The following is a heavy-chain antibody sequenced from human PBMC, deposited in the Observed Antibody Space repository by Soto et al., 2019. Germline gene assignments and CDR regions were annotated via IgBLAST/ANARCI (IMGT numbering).Heavy chain of an antibody. CDR2: IYYSGST. D-gene: IGHD2-2*01. V-gene: IGHV4-31*03. Sequence: QVQLQESGPGLVKPSQTLSLTCTVSGGAINRSGYYWSSVRQHPGKGLEWLGYIYYSGSTYYNPPLESRVTISLDTSKNQFSRKLSSVTAADTAVYYCESVSYCSETRCYGDWFDPWGQGTLVTVSS. CDR3: ESVSYCSETRCYGDWFDP. CDR1: GGAINRSGYY. J-gene: IGHJ5*02.